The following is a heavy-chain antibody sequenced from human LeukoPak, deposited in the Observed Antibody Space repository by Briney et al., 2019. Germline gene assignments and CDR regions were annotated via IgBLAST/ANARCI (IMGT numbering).Heavy chain of an antibody. CDR3: GRDADRLKRTRSYGSGSYPWAFDI. D-gene: IGHD3-10*01. V-gene: IGHV1-69*13. CDR1: GGTFSSYA. Sequence: SVKVSCKASGGTFSSYAISWVRQAPGQGLEWMGGIIPIFGTANYAQKFQGRVTITADESTSTAYMELSSLRSEDTALYYCGRDADRLKRTRSYGSGSYPWAFDIWGQGTMVTVSS. J-gene: IGHJ3*02. CDR2: IIPIFGTA.